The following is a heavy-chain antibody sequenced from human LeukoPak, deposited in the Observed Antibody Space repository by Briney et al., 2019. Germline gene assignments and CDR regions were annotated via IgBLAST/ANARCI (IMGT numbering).Heavy chain of an antibody. J-gene: IGHJ4*02. Sequence: GASVKASCKALGYTFTAYFMHWVQQAPGQGLDWMEWITPNSGGTNYAQKFQGRVTMTRDTSISTAYMELSRLRSDDTAVYYCARGTQYSSGWYVGSFDYWGQGTLVTVSS. CDR3: ARGTQYSSGWYVGSFDY. CDR1: GYTFTAYF. V-gene: IGHV1-2*02. CDR2: ITPNSGGT. D-gene: IGHD6-19*01.